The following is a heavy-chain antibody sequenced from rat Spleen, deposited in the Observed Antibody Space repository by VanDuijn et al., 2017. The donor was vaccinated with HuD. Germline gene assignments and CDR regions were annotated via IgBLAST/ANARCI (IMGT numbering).Heavy chain of an antibody. V-gene: IGHV5-25*01. CDR2: ISPSGGST. J-gene: IGHJ2*01. CDR1: GFTFNNYY. Sequence: EVQLVESGGGLVQPGRSMKLSCAASGFTFNNYYMAWVRQAPTKGLEWVASISPSGGSTYYRDSVKGRFTVSRDNTKSTLYLQMDSRRSEDTATYYWARQPDYANYFEDWGQGVMVTVSS. CDR3: ARQPDYANYFED. D-gene: IGHD1-6*01.